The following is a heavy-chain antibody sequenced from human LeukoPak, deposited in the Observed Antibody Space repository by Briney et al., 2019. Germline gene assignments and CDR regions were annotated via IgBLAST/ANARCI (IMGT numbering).Heavy chain of an antibody. V-gene: IGHV3-74*01. CDR2: INIDVSST. CDR1: GFTFSNYW. J-gene: IGHJ4*02. CDR3: AREYRMSDCINGVCGGNYFDY. Sequence: GGSLRLSCTASGFTFSNYWMHWVRQAPGKGLVWVSRINIDVSSTNYADSVKGRFTISRDNAKNTLYLQMNSLRAEDTAIYYCAREYRMSDCINGVCGGNYFDYWGQGTLVTVSS. D-gene: IGHD2-8*01.